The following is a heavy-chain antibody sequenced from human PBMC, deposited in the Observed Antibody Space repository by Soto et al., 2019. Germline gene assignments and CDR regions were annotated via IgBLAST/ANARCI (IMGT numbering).Heavy chain of an antibody. Sequence: EVQLVESGGGLVQPGGSLRLSCAASGFTFSSYSMNWVRQAPGKGLEWVSYISSSSSTIYYADSVKGRFTISRDYAKNSLYLQMNSLRDEDRSVYYGARESAVLTWFAPWGQGTLVTASS. V-gene: IGHV3-48*02. CDR1: GFTFSSYS. J-gene: IGHJ5*02. D-gene: IGHD2-2*01. CDR2: ISSSSSTI. CDR3: ARESAVLTWFAP.